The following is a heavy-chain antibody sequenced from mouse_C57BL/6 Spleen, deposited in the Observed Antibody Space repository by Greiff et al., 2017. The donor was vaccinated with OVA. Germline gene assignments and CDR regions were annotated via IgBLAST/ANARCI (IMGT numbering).Heavy chain of an antibody. J-gene: IGHJ1*03. CDR1: GYTFTSYG. CDR2: IYPRSGNT. V-gene: IGHV1-81*01. Sequence: QVQLQQSGAELARPGASVKLSCKASGYTFTSYGISWVKQRTGQGLEWIGEIYPRSGNTYYNEKFKGKATLTADKSSSTAYMELRSLTSEDSAVYCCARGYYGSSYDWYFDVWGTGTTVTVSS. CDR3: ARGYYGSSYDWYFDV. D-gene: IGHD1-1*01.